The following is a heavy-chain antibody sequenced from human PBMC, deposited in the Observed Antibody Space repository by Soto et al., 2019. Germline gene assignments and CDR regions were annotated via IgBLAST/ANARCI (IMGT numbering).Heavy chain of an antibody. CDR1: VASVTSPEHY. D-gene: IGHD2-8*01. Sequence: SETLSLTFSVSVASVTSPEHYWTFIRHSPLTGLECIGYIYYGGSTVYNPSLKGRSTVSLDTSKNQFSLNLTSVTAADTAVYFCAGARYCLSGECFPNWFDPWGQGTLAPVSS. CDR3: AGARYCLSGECFPNWFDP. CDR2: IYYGGST. V-gene: IGHV4-30-4*01. J-gene: IGHJ5*02.